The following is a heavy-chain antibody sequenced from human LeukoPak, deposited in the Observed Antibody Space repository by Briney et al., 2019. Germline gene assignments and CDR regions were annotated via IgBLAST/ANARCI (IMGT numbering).Heavy chain of an antibody. D-gene: IGHD2-15*01. J-gene: IGHJ6*03. CDR3: ARAPYCSGGSCYPGSYYYYMDV. CDR2: INHSGST. V-gene: IGHV4-34*01. Sequence: SETLSLTCAVYCGSFSGYYWSWIRQPPGKGLEWIGEINHSGSTNYNPSLKSRVTISVDTSKNQFSLKLSSVTAADTAVYYCARAPYCSGGSCYPGSYYYYMDVWGKGTTVTVSS. CDR1: CGSFSGYY.